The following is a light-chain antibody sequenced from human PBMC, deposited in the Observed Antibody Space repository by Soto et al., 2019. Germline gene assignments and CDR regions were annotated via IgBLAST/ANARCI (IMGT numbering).Light chain of an antibody. CDR1: ESVANNH. Sequence: EVVLTQSPGTLSLSAGERATLSCRASESVANNHLAWYQQKPGQAPRLLIYDASTRAAGIPDRFSGSGSGTDFTLTISRLEPEDFGVYLCHNYNRSPIFTFGPGTTVD. V-gene: IGKV3-20*01. J-gene: IGKJ3*01. CDR2: DAS. CDR3: HNYNRSPIFT.